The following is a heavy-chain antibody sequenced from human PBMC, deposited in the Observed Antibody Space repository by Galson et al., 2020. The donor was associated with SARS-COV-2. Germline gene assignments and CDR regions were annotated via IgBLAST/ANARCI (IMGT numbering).Heavy chain of an antibody. CDR3: ARGYDATGYYSFDI. CDR2: IGTASDT. Sequence: GESLKISCAASGFTFGSYDFHRVRQVIGRGLEWVSAIGTASDTYYPDSVKGRFTISRENAKNSLYLQMNSLRAEDTAVYYCARGYDATGYYSFDIWGQGTMVTVSS. CDR1: GFTFGSYD. J-gene: IGHJ3*02. D-gene: IGHD3-9*01. V-gene: IGHV3-13*01.